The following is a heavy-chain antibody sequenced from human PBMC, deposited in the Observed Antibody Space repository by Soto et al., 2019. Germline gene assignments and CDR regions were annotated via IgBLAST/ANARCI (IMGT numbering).Heavy chain of an antibody. CDR3: ARHLRSVNFHGMDV. CDR1: GFTFSDYG. D-gene: IGHD3-3*02. Sequence: GGSLRLSCAASGFTFSDYGMNWVRQAPGKGLEWVANIKQDGGEKYYVDSVKGRFTISRDNAKSSLYLQMNSLRAEDTALYYCARHLRSVNFHGMDVWGQGTTVTVSS. V-gene: IGHV3-7*05. CDR2: IKQDGGEK. J-gene: IGHJ6*02.